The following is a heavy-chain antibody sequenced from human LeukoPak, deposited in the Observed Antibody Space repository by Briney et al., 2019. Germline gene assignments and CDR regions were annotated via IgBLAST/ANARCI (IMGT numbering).Heavy chain of an antibody. J-gene: IGHJ4*02. CDR1: GFTFTTYW. CDR3: VKGLVQTTMSYSVDY. D-gene: IGHD1-1*01. V-gene: IGHV3-74*01. CDR2: ISSDGSIT. Sequence: PGGSLRLSCAASGFTFTTYWMHWVRQAPGKGLVWVSHISSDGSITSYADSVKGRFTISRDNSRNTLYLQTNSLRAEDTAVYYCVKGLVQTTMSYSVDYWGQGALVTVSS.